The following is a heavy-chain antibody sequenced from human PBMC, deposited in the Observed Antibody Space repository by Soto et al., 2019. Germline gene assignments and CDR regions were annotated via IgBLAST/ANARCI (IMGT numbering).Heavy chain of an antibody. CDR2: ISGSGGST. CDR1: GFTFSSYA. CDR3: AKSAWNYYDSSQGGNWFDP. D-gene: IGHD3-22*01. V-gene: IGHV3-23*01. J-gene: IGHJ5*02. Sequence: EVQLLESGGGLVQPGGSLRLSCAASGFTFSSYAMSWVRQAPGKGLEWVSAISGSGGSTYYADSVKGRFTISRDNSRNTLYLQMNSLRAEDTAVYYCAKSAWNYYDSSQGGNWFDPWGQGTLVTVSS.